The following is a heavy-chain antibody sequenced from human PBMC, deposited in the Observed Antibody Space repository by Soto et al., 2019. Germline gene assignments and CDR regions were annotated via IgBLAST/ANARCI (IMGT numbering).Heavy chain of an antibody. CDR2: INAGNGNT. Sequence: ASVKVSCKASGYTFTSYGIHWVRQAPGQRLEWTGWINAGNGNTKYSEKFQGRVTITRDTSASTAYLELGSLRSEDTAVYYCARDPNDSSAYYHHYYYGMDVWRQGTTVTVSS. J-gene: IGHJ6*02. CDR1: GYTFTSYG. D-gene: IGHD3-22*01. CDR3: ARDPNDSSAYYHHYYYGMDV. V-gene: IGHV1-3*01.